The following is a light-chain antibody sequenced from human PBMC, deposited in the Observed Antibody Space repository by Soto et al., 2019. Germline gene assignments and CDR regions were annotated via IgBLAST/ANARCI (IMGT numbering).Light chain of an antibody. V-gene: IGLV2-14*01. J-gene: IGLJ1*01. Sequence: QSVLIQPASVSGSPGQSITISCTGTSSDVGGYNYVSWYQQHPGKAPKLMIYEVTNRPSGVSNRFSGSKSGNTASLTISGLQAEDEADYYCSSYTSRSTLVFGTGTKVTVL. CDR1: SSDVGGYNY. CDR3: SSYTSRSTLV. CDR2: EVT.